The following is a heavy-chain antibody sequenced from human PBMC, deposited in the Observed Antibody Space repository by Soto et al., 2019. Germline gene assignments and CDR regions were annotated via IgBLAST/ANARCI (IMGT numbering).Heavy chain of an antibody. D-gene: IGHD1-26*01. CDR1: GGSFSGYY. J-gene: IGHJ5*02. Sequence: QVQLQQWGAGLLKPSETLSLTCAVYGGSFSGYYWSWIRQPPGKGLEWIGEINHSGSTNYNPSLKSRVTISVATSKNQFSLKLSSVTAADTAVYYCARDRGSYRSWFDPWGQGTLVTVSS. CDR3: ARDRGSYRSWFDP. V-gene: IGHV4-34*01. CDR2: INHSGST.